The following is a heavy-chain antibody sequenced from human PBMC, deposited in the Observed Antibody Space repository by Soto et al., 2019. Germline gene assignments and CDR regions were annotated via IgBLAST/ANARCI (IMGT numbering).Heavy chain of an antibody. J-gene: IGHJ4*02. Sequence: GGSLRLSCAASGFTFSDYYMSWIHQAPGKGLEWVSYISSSGSTIYYADSVKGRFTISRDNAKNSLYLQMNSLRAEDTAVYYCARDHNYGDYFHNYWGQGTLVTVSS. CDR3: ARDHNYGDYFHNY. V-gene: IGHV3-11*01. D-gene: IGHD4-17*01. CDR1: GFTFSDYY. CDR2: ISSSGSTI.